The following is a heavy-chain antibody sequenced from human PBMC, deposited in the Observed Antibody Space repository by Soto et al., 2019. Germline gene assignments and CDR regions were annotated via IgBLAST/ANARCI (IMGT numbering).Heavy chain of an antibody. CDR1: GFNLNTYG. J-gene: IGHJ4*02. CDR2: ILYDGSKT. V-gene: IGHV3-30*03. Sequence: GGSLRLSCVASGFNLNTYGIYWVRQAPGKGLQLVAQILYDGSKTHFADSVRGRLTITRDNSKNTVYLQMDSLIIDDTAMYYCVRDLALMADYWGQGTLVTVSS. D-gene: IGHD3-16*01. CDR3: VRDLALMADY.